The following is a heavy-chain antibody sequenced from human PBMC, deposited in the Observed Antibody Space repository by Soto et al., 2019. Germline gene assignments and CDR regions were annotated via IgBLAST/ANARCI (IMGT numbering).Heavy chain of an antibody. V-gene: IGHV4-31*03. D-gene: IGHD3-16*01. CDR1: GGSINSGGYY. J-gene: IGHJ5*02. Sequence: QVQLQESGPGLVKPLQTLSLTCSVSGGSINSGGYYWAWVRQRPGQGLECIGYIFDTGSTYYTPSLKSRVTISIDTSKNQFSLNLRSVTAADTATYYCARVKRDYDGVWGSWRLDTWGQGTLVTVSS. CDR3: ARVKRDYDGVWGSWRLDT. CDR2: IFDTGST.